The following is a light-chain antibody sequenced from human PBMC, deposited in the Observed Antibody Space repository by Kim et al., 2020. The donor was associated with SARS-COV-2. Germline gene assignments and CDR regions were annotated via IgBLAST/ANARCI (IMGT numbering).Light chain of an antibody. CDR3: AAWDDSLSGQV. Sequence: QSVLTQPPSASGTPGQRVTMSCSASTSNIGSNYVYWYQQLPGTAPKVLIFKNNQRPSGVPDRFSVSKSGTSASLAISGLRSEDEADYNCAAWDDSLSGQVFGGGTQLTVL. CDR2: KNN. CDR1: TSNIGSNY. V-gene: IGLV1-47*01. J-gene: IGLJ3*02.